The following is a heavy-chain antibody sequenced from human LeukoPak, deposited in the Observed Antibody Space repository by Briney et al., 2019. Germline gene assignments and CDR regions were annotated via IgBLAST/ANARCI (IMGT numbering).Heavy chain of an antibody. V-gene: IGHV1-2*02. CDR1: GYTFTGYY. D-gene: IGHD1-26*01. CDR2: INPNSGGT. Sequence: GSVKVSCKASGYTFTGYYMHWVRQAPGKGLEWMGWINPNSGGTNYAQKFQGRVTMTRDTSISTAYMELSRLRSDDTAVYYCARVRGEVGATDYWGQGTLVTVSS. J-gene: IGHJ4*02. CDR3: ARVRGEVGATDY.